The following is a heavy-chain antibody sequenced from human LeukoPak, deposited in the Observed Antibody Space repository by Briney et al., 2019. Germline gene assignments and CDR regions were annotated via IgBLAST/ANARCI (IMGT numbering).Heavy chain of an antibody. D-gene: IGHD2-15*01. J-gene: IGHJ4*02. CDR3: AKGDRSSGSCYLDY. CDR2: LSDTGDST. V-gene: IGHV3-23*01. Sequence: PGGSLRLSCAASGFTLSNHPMYWVRQAPGKGLEWVSSLSDTGDSTHYADSVKGRFTISRDSARSALYLQMNSLRAEDTAVYYCAKGDRSSGSCYLDYWGQGSQVTVSS. CDR1: GFTLSNHP.